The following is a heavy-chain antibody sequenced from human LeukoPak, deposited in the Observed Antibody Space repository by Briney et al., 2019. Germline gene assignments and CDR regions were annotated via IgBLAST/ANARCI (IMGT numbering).Heavy chain of an antibody. Sequence: GGSLRLSCVASEFTFSSYNMNWVRQAPGKGLEWVSSISSSGSYIYYADAVKGRFTISRDNAKNSLYLQMNSLRAEDTAVYYCAREIFWSGYYSNLHFDYWGRGTQVTVSS. CDR3: AREIFWSGYYSNLHFDY. CDR2: ISSSGSYI. V-gene: IGHV3-21*01. CDR1: EFTFSSYN. J-gene: IGHJ4*02. D-gene: IGHD3-3*01.